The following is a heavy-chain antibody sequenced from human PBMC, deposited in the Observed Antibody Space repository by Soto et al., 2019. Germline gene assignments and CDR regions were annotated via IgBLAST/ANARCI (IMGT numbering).Heavy chain of an antibody. CDR2: IKSKTDGGTT. CDR3: TTELIFGEFDY. J-gene: IGHJ4*02. D-gene: IGHD3-16*01. Sequence: EVQLVESGGGLVKPGGSLRLSCAASGFTFSNAWMNGVRQAPGKGLEWVGRIKSKTDGGTTDYAEPVKGRFTISRDDSKNTLYLQMNSLKTEDTAVYYCTTELIFGEFDYWGQGTLVTVSS. CDR1: GFTFSNAW. V-gene: IGHV3-15*07.